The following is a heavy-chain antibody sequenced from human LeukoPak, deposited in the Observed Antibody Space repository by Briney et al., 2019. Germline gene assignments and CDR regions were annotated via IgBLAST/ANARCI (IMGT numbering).Heavy chain of an antibody. D-gene: IGHD6-13*01. V-gene: IGHV4-61*10. CDR1: GGSISSGSYH. CDR2: IYNSGST. J-gene: IGHJ4*02. CDR3: ARGVVAAAGRTFDF. Sequence: SETLSLTCNGSGGSISSGSYHWTWIRQPAGKGLEWIGYIYNSGSTNYNPSLKSRVTISLDSSKNQFSLKLSPVTAADTAVYYCARGVVAAAGRTFDFWGQGTLVTVSS.